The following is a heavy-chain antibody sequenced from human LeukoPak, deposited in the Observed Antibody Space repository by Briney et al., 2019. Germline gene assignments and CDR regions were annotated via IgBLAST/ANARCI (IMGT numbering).Heavy chain of an antibody. CDR2: IYYSGST. CDR1: GGSISSSSYY. J-gene: IGHJ4*02. Sequence: PSETLSLTCTVSGGSISSSSYYWGWIRQPPGKGLEWIGSIYYSGSTYYNPSLKSRVTISVDTSKNQFSLKLSSVTAADTAVYYSARHTLSGVRHHLSDYWGQGTLVTVSS. D-gene: IGHD1-14*01. CDR3: ARHTLSGVRHHLSDY. V-gene: IGHV4-39*01.